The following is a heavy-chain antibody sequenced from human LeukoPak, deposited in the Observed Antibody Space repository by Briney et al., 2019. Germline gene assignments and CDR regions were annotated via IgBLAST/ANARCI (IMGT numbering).Heavy chain of an antibody. D-gene: IGHD2-21*02. Sequence: PSETLSLTCTLSGVSISNYYWSWIRQPPGKGLEWIGYIYYSGTTKYNPSLKSRVTISLDTSKNQFSLELSSVTAADTAVYYCARGAYCGGDCFWWFDPWGQGTLVTVSS. V-gene: IGHV4-59*01. CDR1: GVSISNYY. J-gene: IGHJ5*02. CDR3: ARGAYCGGDCFWWFDP. CDR2: IYYSGTT.